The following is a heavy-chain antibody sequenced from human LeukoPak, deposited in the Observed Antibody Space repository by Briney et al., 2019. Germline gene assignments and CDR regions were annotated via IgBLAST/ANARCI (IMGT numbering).Heavy chain of an antibody. V-gene: IGHV4-59*01. J-gene: IGHJ2*01. Sequence: SETLSLTCTVSGGSISSYYWSWIRQPPGKVLEWIGYIYYSVSTNYNPSLKSRVTISVDTSKNQFSLKLSSVTAADTAVYYCAREENPQGGGSYFSRYFDLWGRGTLVTVSS. CDR2: IYYSVST. CDR1: GGSISSYY. CDR3: AREENPQGGGSYFSRYFDL. D-gene: IGHD1-26*01.